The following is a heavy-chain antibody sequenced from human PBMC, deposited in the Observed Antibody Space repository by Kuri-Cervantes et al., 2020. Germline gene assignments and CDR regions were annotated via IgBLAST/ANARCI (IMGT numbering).Heavy chain of an antibody. CDR1: GGSIRNSNYY. CDR2: IFYGETT. D-gene: IGHD6-13*01. V-gene: IGHV4-39*07. J-gene: IGHJ4*02. Sequence: GSLRLSCSVSGGSIRNSNYYWGWIRQPPGMGLEYIGGIFYGETTYYNPSLKSRVTISVDTSKNQFSLKLSSVTAADTAVYYCARGFIAAAPADWGQGTLVTVSS. CDR3: ARGFIAAAPAD.